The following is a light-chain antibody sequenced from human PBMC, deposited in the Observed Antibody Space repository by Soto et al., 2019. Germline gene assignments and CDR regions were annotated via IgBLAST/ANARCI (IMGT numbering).Light chain of an antibody. CDR2: GAS. Sequence: EVVLTQSPATLSLSPGERATLSCRASQTVGGHFAWYQQKPGQAPRLLIYGASSRATGIPDRFSGSGSGTDFTLTISRLEPEDFAVYYCQQYNNWPRITFGQGTRLEIK. V-gene: IGKV3-11*01. J-gene: IGKJ5*01. CDR1: QTVGGH. CDR3: QQYNNWPRIT.